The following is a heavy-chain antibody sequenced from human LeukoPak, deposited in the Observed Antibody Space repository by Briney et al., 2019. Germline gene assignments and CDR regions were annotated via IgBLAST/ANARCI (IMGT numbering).Heavy chain of an antibody. V-gene: IGHV4-59*01. CDR2: IYYSGST. J-gene: IGHJ4*02. CDR1: GGSISSYY. D-gene: IGHD3-22*01. CDR3: ARVRSGYYYDSSGYAFDY. Sequence: SETLSLTCTVSGGSISSYYLSWIRQPPGKGLEWIGYIYYSGSTNYNPSLKSRVTISVDTSKNQFSLKLSSVTAADTAVYYCARVRSGYYYDSSGYAFDYWGQGTLVTVSS.